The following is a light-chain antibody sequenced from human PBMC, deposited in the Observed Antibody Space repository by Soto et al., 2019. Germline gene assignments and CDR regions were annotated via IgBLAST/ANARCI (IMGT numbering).Light chain of an antibody. Sequence: VVTQSPATLSVFPGETATLSCRASQSVSSDLAWYQQRPGQAPRLLIYGASTRATGIPARFRGSGSGTEFRLTISSLQSEDFATYYCQQYNSYLYTFGQGTKLEIK. CDR2: GAS. CDR1: QSVSSD. CDR3: QQYNSYLYT. V-gene: IGKV3-15*01. J-gene: IGKJ2*01.